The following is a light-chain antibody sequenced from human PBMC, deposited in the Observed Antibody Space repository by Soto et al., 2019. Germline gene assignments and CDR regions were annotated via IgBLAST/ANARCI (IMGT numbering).Light chain of an antibody. Sequence: EIVLTQSPGTLYVSPGERATLSCRASESVSSSHLAWYQHKPGQAPRLLIYDASSRATGIPDRFSGSGSGTDFTLTISRLESEEFAVYYCQQYGHSYTFGQGTKLEMK. CDR3: QQYGHSYT. CDR1: ESVSSSH. J-gene: IGKJ2*01. V-gene: IGKV3-20*01. CDR2: DAS.